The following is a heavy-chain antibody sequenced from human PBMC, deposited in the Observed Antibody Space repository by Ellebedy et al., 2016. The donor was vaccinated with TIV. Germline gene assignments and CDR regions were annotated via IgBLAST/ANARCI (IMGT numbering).Heavy chain of an antibody. Sequence: SETLSLXXTVSGGSISSYYWSWIRQPPGKGLEWIGYIYYSGSTNYNPSLKSRVTISVDTSKNQFSLKLSSVTAADTAVYYCARGSAGWFPFYWGQGTLVTVSS. CDR3: ARGSAGWFPFY. CDR1: GGSISSYY. CDR2: IYYSGST. J-gene: IGHJ4*02. D-gene: IGHD2-15*01. V-gene: IGHV4-59*01.